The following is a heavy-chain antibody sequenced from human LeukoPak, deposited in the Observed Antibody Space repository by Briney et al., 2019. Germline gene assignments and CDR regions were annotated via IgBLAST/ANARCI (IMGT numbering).Heavy chain of an antibody. CDR3: ASTPTRRSDGFGYYYYGMDV. J-gene: IGHJ6*02. CDR1: GGSFSGYY. CDR2: INHSGST. V-gene: IGHV4-34*01. D-gene: IGHD5-24*01. Sequence: SETLSLTCAVYGGSFSGYYWSWIRQPPGKGLEWIGEINHSGSTNYNPSLKSRVTISVDTSKNQFSLKLSSVTAADTAVYYCASTPTRRSDGFGYYYYGMDVWGQGTTVTVSS.